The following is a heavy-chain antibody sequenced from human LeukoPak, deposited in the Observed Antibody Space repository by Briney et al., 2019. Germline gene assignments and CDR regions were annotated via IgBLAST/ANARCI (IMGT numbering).Heavy chain of an antibody. D-gene: IGHD5-12*01. J-gene: IGHJ6*02. V-gene: IGHV1-2*06. Sequence: ASVKVSCKASGYTFTGYYMHWVRQAPGQGLEWMGRINPNSGGTNYAQKFQGRVTMTRDTSISTAYMELSSLRSEDTAVYYCAREYSGYDWYYGMDVWGQGTTVTVSS. CDR1: GYTFTGYY. CDR3: AREYSGYDWYYGMDV. CDR2: INPNSGGT.